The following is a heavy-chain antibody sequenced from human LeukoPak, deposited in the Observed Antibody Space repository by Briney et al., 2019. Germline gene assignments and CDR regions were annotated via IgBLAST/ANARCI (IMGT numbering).Heavy chain of an antibody. CDR3: ARLKNWGTYYYYYYMDV. Sequence: PSETLSLTCTVSGYSISSGYYWGWIRQPPGKGLEWIGSIYHSGSTYYNPSLKSRVTISVDTSKNQFSLKLSSVTAADTAVYYCARLKNWGTYYYYYYMDVWGKGTTVTVSS. CDR1: GYSISSGYY. J-gene: IGHJ6*03. D-gene: IGHD7-27*01. V-gene: IGHV4-38-2*02. CDR2: IYHSGST.